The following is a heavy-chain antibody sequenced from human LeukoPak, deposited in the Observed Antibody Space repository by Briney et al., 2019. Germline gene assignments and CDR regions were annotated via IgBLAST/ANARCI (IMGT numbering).Heavy chain of an antibody. CDR2: ISSSGSTI. D-gene: IGHD3-22*01. V-gene: IGHV3-11*01. CDR1: GFTFSDYY. Sequence: GGSLRLSCAASGFTFSDYYMSWIRQAPGKGLEWVSYISSSGSTIYYADSVKGRFTISRDNAKNSLYLQMNCLTAEDTAVYYCASGQELLDYDSSGSWGQGTLVTVSS. CDR3: ASGQELLDYDSSGS. J-gene: IGHJ4*02.